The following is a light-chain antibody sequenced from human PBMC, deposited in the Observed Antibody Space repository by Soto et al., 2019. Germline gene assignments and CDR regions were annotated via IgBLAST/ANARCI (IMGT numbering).Light chain of an antibody. J-gene: IGKJ4*01. CDR3: QQCTDWPLT. V-gene: IGKV3-11*01. CDR1: QGVTTT. CDR2: DAS. Sequence: ELVLHHLPAPFSLPPGERATPSSRATQGVTTTLAWTQQKPGQAPGLLIYDASNRGTGIPPRFSGSGSGTDFTLTISSLEPEDFAVYYWQQCTDWPLTFGGGTMVEI.